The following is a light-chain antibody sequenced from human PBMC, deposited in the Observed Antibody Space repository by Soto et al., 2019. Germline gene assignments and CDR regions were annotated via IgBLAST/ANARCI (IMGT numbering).Light chain of an antibody. CDR2: AVS. Sequence: QSALTQPASVSGSPGQSITISCTGTSSDVGGYNYVSWYQQHPGKAPKLMIYAVSNRPSGVSTRFSGSKSGNTASLTISGLQAEDEADYHCSSYTTCSTLLYVFGTGTKVTVL. CDR1: SSDVGGYNY. J-gene: IGLJ1*01. CDR3: SSYTTCSTLLYV. V-gene: IGLV2-14*01.